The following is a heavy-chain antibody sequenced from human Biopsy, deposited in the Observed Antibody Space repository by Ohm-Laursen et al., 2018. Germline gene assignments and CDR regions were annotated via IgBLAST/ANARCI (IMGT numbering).Heavy chain of an antibody. CDR2: LNPVSGNS. D-gene: IGHD1-7*01. V-gene: IGHV1-8*01. CDR1: GYTFTSYD. J-gene: IGHJ5*02. Sequence: SVKVSCKASGYTFTSYDITWGRQASGQGPEWIGWLNPVSGNSNFGQKFRGRVTVTSDTSISTAYMELSGLTSDDTATYYCGRAVRNQLLTDPWGQGTLVTVTS. CDR3: GRAVRNQLLTDP.